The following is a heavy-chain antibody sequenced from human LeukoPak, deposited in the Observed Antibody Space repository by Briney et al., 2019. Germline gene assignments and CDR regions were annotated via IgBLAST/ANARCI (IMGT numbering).Heavy chain of an antibody. V-gene: IGHV4-59*08. CDR2: IYYSGST. Sequence: PSETLSLTCTVSGGSISSYYWSWIRQPPGKGLEWIGYIYYSGSTNYNPSLKSRVTISVDTSKNQFSLKLSSVTAADTAVYYCARRLTVAFDIWGQGTMVTVSS. D-gene: IGHD4-17*01. J-gene: IGHJ3*02. CDR3: ARRLTVAFDI. CDR1: GGSISSYY.